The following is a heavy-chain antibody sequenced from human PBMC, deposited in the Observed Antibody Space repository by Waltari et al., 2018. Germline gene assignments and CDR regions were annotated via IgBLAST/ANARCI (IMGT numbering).Heavy chain of an antibody. V-gene: IGHV4-61*02. Sequence: QVQLQESGPGLVKPSQTLSLTCTVSGGSISSDTYYWSWIRQPAGKGLEWIGRIYTRGSTNYNPSLKSRVTVSVDTSKNQFSLNLNSVTAADTAVYYCVRNSGNPKYSFDNWGQGTLVTVSS. J-gene: IGHJ4*02. CDR2: IYTRGST. CDR3: VRNSGNPKYSFDN. CDR1: GGSISSDTYY. D-gene: IGHD5-12*01.